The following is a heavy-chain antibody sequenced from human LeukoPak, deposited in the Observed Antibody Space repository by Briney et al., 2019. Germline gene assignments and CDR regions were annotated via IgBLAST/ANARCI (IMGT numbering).Heavy chain of an antibody. CDR3: ARASPVYYDSNGYTYNWFDP. J-gene: IGHJ5*02. Sequence: GASVKVSCKASGGTFSSYAISWVRQAPGQGLEWMGGIIPIFGTANYAQKFQGRVTITADESTSTAYMELSSLRSEDTAVYYCARASPVYYDSNGYTYNWFDPWGQGTLVTVSS. CDR2: IIPIFGTA. D-gene: IGHD3-22*01. V-gene: IGHV1-69*13. CDR1: GGTFSSYA.